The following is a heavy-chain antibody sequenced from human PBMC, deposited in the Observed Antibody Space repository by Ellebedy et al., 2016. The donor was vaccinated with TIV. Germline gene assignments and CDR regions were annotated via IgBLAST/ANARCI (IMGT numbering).Heavy chain of an antibody. D-gene: IGHD3-22*01. V-gene: IGHV3-30*02. CDR3: ARVYSSYSVDY. CDR2: IWNDESNK. J-gene: IGHJ4*02. CDR1: GFTFSHYG. Sequence: GGSLRLSCAASGFTFSHYGMHWVRQAPGKGLEGVAFIWNDESNKYSADSVKGRFTISRDNAKKALYLQMSSLSAEDTAVYYCARVYSSYSVDYWGPGTLVTVSS.